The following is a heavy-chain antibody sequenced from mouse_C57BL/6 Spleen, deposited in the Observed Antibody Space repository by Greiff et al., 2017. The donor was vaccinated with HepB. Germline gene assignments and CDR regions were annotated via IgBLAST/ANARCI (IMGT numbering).Heavy chain of an antibody. CDR2: INPNYGGT. CDR3: SRGYDGSSYLFAY. V-gene: IGHV1-26*01. D-gene: IGHD1-1*01. CDR1: GYTFTDYY. Sequence: EVQLQQSGPELVKPGASVKISCKASGYTFTDYYMNWVKQSNGKSLEWIGDINPNYGGTSYNQKFKGKATLTVDQSSSTAYMELRSLTSEDSADYYCSRGYDGSSYLFAYWGQGTRVTVSA. J-gene: IGHJ3*01.